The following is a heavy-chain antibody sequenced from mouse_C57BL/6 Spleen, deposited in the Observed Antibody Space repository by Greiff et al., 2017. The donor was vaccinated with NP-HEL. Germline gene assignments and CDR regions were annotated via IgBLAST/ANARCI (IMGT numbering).Heavy chain of an antibody. CDR2: IYPGDGDT. D-gene: IGHD1-1*02. CDR1: GYAFSSSW. V-gene: IGHV1-82*01. J-gene: IGHJ1*03. CDR3: ARGSYYWYFDV. Sequence: QVQLKESGPELVKPGASVKISCKASGYAFSSSWMNWVKQRPGKGLEWIGRIYPGDGDTNYNGKFKGKATLTADKSSSTAYMQLSRLTSEDSAVYFCARGSYYWYFDVWGTGTTVTVSS.